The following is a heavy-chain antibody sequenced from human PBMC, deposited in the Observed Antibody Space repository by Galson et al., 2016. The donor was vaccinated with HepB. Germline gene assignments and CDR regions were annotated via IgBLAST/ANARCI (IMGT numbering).Heavy chain of an antibody. CDR3: ARQEALMVYAIGIGIDY. CDR2: IYYSGST. D-gene: IGHD2-8*01. Sequence: TLSLTCTVSGGSISSSSYYWGWIRQPPGKGLEWIGSIYYSGSTYYNPSLQSRVTISVDTSKNQFSLKLSSVTAADTAVYYCARQEALMVYAIGIGIDYWGQGTLVTVSS. J-gene: IGHJ4*02. V-gene: IGHV4-39*01. CDR1: GGSISSSSYY.